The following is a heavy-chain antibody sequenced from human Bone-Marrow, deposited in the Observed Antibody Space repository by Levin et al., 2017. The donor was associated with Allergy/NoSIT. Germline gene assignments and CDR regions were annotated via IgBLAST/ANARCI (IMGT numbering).Heavy chain of an antibody. CDR3: AHRHRYCSGATCSVFDY. J-gene: IGHJ4*02. D-gene: IGHD2-15*01. Sequence: VSGPTLVKPTQTLTLTCSFSGFSLTTDEVGVGWIRQPPGKALECLALIYWRDDKRYSPSLRSRLTITKDTSKNQVVLTMTNVDPVDTATYYCAHRHRYCSGATCSVFDYWGQGSLVTVSS. CDR1: GFSLTTDEVG. CDR2: IYWRDDK. V-gene: IGHV2-5*01.